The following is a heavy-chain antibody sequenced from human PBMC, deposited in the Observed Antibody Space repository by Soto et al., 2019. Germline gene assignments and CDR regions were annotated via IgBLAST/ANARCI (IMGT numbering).Heavy chain of an antibody. J-gene: IGHJ4*02. D-gene: IGHD3-22*01. CDR3: TSLTYYYDSSGYYPPL. V-gene: IGHV3-73*01. Sequence: GGSLRLSCAASGFTFSGSAMHWVRQASGKGLEWVGRIRSKANSYATAYAASVKGRFTISRDDSKNTAYLQMNSLKTEDTAVYYCTSLTYYYDSSGYYPPLWGQGTLVTVSS. CDR1: GFTFSGSA. CDR2: IRSKANSYAT.